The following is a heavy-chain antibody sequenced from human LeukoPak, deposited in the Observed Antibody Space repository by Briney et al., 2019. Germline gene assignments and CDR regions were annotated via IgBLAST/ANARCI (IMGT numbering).Heavy chain of an antibody. Sequence: QAGGSLRLSCAASGLTFSNAWMSWVRQAPGKGLEWVANIKQDGSEKYYVDSVKGRFTISRDNAKNSLYLQMNSLRAEDTAVYYCARERGYYGDYYYYMDVWGKGTTVTVSS. D-gene: IGHD4-17*01. J-gene: IGHJ6*03. CDR3: ARERGYYGDYYYYMDV. CDR2: IKQDGSEK. CDR1: GLTFSNAW. V-gene: IGHV3-7*01.